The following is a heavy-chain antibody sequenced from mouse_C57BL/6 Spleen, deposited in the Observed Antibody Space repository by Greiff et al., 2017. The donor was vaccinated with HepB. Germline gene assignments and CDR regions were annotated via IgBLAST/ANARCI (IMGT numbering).Heavy chain of an antibody. CDR1: GYSITSGYY. V-gene: IGHV3-6*01. Sequence: VQLQQSGPGLVKPSQSLSLTCSVTGYSITSGYYWNWIRQFPGNKLEWMGYISYDGSNNYNPSLKNRISITRDTSKNQFFLKLNSVTTEDTATYYCARLRGRGYFDVWGTGTTVTVSS. CDR3: ARLRGRGYFDV. D-gene: IGHD2-12*01. J-gene: IGHJ1*03. CDR2: ISYDGSN.